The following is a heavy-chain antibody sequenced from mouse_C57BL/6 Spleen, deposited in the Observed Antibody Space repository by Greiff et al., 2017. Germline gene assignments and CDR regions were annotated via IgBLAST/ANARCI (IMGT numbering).Heavy chain of an antibody. CDR1: GYTFTSYW. CDR3: AREPQDSSGYVGY. J-gene: IGHJ2*01. Sequence: QVQLQQSGAELAKPGASVKLSCKASGYTFTSYWMHWVKQRPGQGLEWIGYINPSSGYTKYNQKFKDKATLTADKSSSTAYMQLSSLTYEDSAVYYCAREPQDSSGYVGYWGQGTTLTVSS. D-gene: IGHD3-2*02. CDR2: INPSSGYT. V-gene: IGHV1-7*01.